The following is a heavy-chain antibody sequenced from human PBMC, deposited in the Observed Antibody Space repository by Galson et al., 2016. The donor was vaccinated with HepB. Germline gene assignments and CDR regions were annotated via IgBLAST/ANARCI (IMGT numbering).Heavy chain of an antibody. CDR3: AKSGDDNGDPNDALDI. J-gene: IGHJ3*02. V-gene: IGHV3-23*01. CDR2: ISGSGGDT. D-gene: IGHD4-17*01. CDR1: GFTFSSFA. Sequence: SLRLSCAASGFTFSSFAMSWVRQAPGKGLEWVSTISGSGGDTYYADSVKGRFTISRDNSKHIVYLQMKNLRAEDTAIYFCAKSGDDNGDPNDALDIWGQGTLITVSS.